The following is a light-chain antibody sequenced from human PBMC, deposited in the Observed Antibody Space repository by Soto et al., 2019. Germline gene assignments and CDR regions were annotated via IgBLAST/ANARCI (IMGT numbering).Light chain of an antibody. J-gene: IGKJ5*01. V-gene: IGKV3-15*01. CDR2: DTS. CDR1: QGIGDT. CDR3: QQYNNWPLIT. Sequence: EVVMTQSPATLSVSPGEGATLSCRASQGIGDTLAWYQHKAGQTPRLLIYDTSTRATGVPARFSGGGSGTEFTLTISGLQSEDFAVYYCQQYNNWPLITFGQGTRLEIK.